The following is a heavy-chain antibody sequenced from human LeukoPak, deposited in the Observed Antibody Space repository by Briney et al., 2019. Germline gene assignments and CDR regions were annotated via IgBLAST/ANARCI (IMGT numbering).Heavy chain of an antibody. CDR1: GFTFSSYW. Sequence: GGSLRLSCAASGFTFSSYWMHWVRQAPGKGLVWVSRINSDGSSTSYADSVKGRFTISRDNAKNTLYLQMNSLRAEDTAVYYCTRFNTYYYGSGSYRAFDYWGQGTLVTVSS. CDR2: INSDGSST. CDR3: TRFNTYYYGSGSYRAFDY. V-gene: IGHV3-74*01. D-gene: IGHD3-10*01. J-gene: IGHJ4*02.